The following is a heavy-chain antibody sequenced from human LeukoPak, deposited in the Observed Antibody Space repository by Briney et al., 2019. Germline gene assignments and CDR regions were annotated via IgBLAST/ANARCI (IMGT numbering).Heavy chain of an antibody. V-gene: IGHV4-34*01. D-gene: IGHD5-12*01. CDR1: GGSFSGYY. J-gene: IGHJ4*02. CDR2: INHSGST. Sequence: PSETLSLTCAVYGGSFSGYYWSWIRQPPGKGLEWIGEINHSGSTNYNPSLKSRVTISVDTSKNQFSLKLSSVTAADTAVYYCARAYRLNHPRRYSGYDYYYWGQGTLVTGSS. CDR3: ARAYRLNHPRRYSGYDYYY.